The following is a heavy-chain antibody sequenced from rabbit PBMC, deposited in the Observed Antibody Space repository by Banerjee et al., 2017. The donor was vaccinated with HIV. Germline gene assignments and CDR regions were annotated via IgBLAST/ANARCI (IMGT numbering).Heavy chain of an antibody. CDR1: GFDLSSYYY. CDR2: IHVITSGST. D-gene: IGHD6-1*01. J-gene: IGHJ4*01. Sequence: QEQLEESGGGLVKPGGTLTLTCKASGFDLSSYYYMCWVRQAPGKGLEWIACIHVITSGSTYYASWAKGRFTISKTSSTTVTLQMTSLTAADTATYFCARKYGNGYWELWGQGTLVTVS. CDR3: ARKYGNGYWEL. V-gene: IGHV1S45*01.